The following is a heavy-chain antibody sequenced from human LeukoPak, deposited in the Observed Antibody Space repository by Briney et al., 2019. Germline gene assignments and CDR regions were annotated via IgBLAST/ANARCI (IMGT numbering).Heavy chain of an antibody. V-gene: IGHV3-7*01. D-gene: IGHD5-12*01. J-gene: IGHJ4*02. CDR3: ARDWGSTGYDLYDS. Sequence: GSLRLSCAASGFIFSNYWMNWVRQAPGKGLEWVAHIRQDGSERHYVDSVKDRFTISRDNAKNSLDLQMDSLRAEDTAVYYCARDWGSTGYDLYDSWGQGTLVTVSS. CDR1: GFIFSNYW. CDR2: IRQDGSER.